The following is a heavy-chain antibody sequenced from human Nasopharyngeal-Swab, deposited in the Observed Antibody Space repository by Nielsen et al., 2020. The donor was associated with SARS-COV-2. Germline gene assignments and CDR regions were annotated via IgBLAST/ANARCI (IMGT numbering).Heavy chain of an antibody. CDR1: GNTLTNYD. V-gene: IGHV1-8*01. J-gene: IGHJ1*01. D-gene: IGHD1-26*01. CDR2: MSPNSGNT. CDR3: ARGLGAPSSVWH. Sequence: ASVKVSCKASGNTLTNYDINWVRQATGQGLEWMGSMSPNSGNTGYAEKFEGRVTMTRNIATNTAYMELTSLGFEDTAVYYCARGLGAPSSVWHWGPGTQVSVSS.